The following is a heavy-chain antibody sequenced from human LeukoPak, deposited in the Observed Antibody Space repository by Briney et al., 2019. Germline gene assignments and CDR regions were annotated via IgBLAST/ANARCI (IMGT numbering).Heavy chain of an antibody. Sequence: PGGSLRLSCAASGFTFSSYAKSWVRQAPGKGLEWVSAISGSGGSTYYADSVKGRFTISRDNSKNTLYLQMNSLRAEDTAVYYCAKETTMIVVVITTADYWGQGTLVTVSS. CDR1: GFTFSSYA. CDR3: AKETTMIVVVITTADY. J-gene: IGHJ4*02. D-gene: IGHD3-22*01. CDR2: ISGSGGST. V-gene: IGHV3-23*01.